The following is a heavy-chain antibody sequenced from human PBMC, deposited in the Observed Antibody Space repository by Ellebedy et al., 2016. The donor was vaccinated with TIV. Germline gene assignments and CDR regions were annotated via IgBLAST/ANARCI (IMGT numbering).Heavy chain of an antibody. CDR2: ISHDGRNA. Sequence: GGSLRLSXAASDFTIKTYGIHWVRQAPGKGLQWVAVISHDGRNAYYGDSVKGRFSISRDNFNNVIYLQMNSLRTEDTAVYYCAKDGRDCNRSPTCYPDRYFDLWGRGTLVTVSS. J-gene: IGHJ2*01. CDR1: DFTIKTYG. CDR3: AKDGRDCNRSPTCYPDRYFDL. V-gene: IGHV3-30*18. D-gene: IGHD2-2*01.